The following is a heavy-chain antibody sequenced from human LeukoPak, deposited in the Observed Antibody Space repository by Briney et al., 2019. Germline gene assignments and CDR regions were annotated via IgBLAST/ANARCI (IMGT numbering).Heavy chain of an antibody. D-gene: IGHD5-18*01. CDR1: GGSISSYY. V-gene: IGHV4-59*01. Sequence: PSETLSLTCTVSGGSISSYYWSWLRQPPGKGLEWIGYIYYSGRTNYNPSLKSRVTISVDTSKNQFSLKLSSVTAADTAVYYCARGGYSYTDYWGQGTLVTVSS. CDR2: IYYSGRT. CDR3: ARGGYSYTDY. J-gene: IGHJ4*02.